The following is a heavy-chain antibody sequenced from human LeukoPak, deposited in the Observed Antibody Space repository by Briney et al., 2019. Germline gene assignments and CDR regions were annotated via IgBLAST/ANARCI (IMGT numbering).Heavy chain of an antibody. CDR2: IIPIFGTA. Sequence: SVKVSCKASGGTFSSYAISWVRQAPGQGLEWMGRIIPIFGTANYAQKFQGRVTITTDESTSTAYMELSSLRSEDTAVYYCARDFGVGATTFDYWGQGTLVTVSS. CDR1: GGTFSSYA. CDR3: ARDFGVGATTFDY. J-gene: IGHJ4*02. D-gene: IGHD1-26*01. V-gene: IGHV1-69*05.